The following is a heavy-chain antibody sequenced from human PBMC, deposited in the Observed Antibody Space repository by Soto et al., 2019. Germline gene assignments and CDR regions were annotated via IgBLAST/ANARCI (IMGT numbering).Heavy chain of an antibody. J-gene: IGHJ1*01. V-gene: IGHV2-5*02. D-gene: IGHD3-22*01. CDR1: GFSLSTNGVG. CDR3: AHRFGLPTLDSSGHHSGGFQY. Sequence: QITLKESGPTLVKPTQTLTLTCTFSGFSLSTNGVGVGWIRQPPGKALEWLALIYCDDDKRYSPSLKSRLTITRDTSKNQVVLTMSHMDPVDTATYYCAHRFGLPTLDSSGHHSGGFQYWGQGTLVTVSS. CDR2: IYCDDDK.